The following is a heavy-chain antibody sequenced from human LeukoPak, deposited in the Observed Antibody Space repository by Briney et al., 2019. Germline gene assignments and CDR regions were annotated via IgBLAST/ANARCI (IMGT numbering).Heavy chain of an antibody. CDR2: IYYSGST. CDR3: ASMVRGETIDY. D-gene: IGHD3-10*01. J-gene: IGHJ4*02. CDR1: GGSISSYY. Sequence: SETLSLTCTVSGGSISSYYWSWIRQPPGKGLEWIGYIYYSGSTNYNPSLKSRVTISVDTSKNQFSLKLSSVTAADTAVYYCASMVRGETIDYWGQGTLVTVSS. V-gene: IGHV4-59*12.